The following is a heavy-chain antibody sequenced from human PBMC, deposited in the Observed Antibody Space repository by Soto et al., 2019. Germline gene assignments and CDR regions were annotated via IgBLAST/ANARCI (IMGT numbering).Heavy chain of an antibody. CDR2: INPGNGNT. V-gene: IGHV1-3*01. J-gene: IGHJ4*02. Sequence: ASVKVSCKASGYTFSSYAMHWVCQAPGQRLEWMGWINPGNGNTKYSQKFQGRVTITRDTSASTAYMELSSLRSEDTAVYYCARENLGDCSGGSCYAPFDYWGQGTLVTVS. CDR1: GYTFSSYA. CDR3: ARENLGDCSGGSCYAPFDY. D-gene: IGHD2-15*01.